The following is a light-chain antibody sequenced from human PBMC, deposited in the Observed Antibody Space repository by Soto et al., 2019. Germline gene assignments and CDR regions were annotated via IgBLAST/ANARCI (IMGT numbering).Light chain of an antibody. J-gene: IGKJ3*01. CDR2: DAS. CDR3: QHRANWLFT. Sequence: EIVLTQSPATLSLSPGERATLSCRASQSVRTYLGWYQQKPGQAPRLLIYDASNRATGIPARFSGSGSGTDFTLTISSLEPEDFAVYYCQHRANWLFTFGLGTKVDIK. V-gene: IGKV3-11*01. CDR1: QSVRTY.